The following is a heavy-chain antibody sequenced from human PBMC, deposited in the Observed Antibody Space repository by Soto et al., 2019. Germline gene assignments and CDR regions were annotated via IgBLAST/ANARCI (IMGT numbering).Heavy chain of an antibody. V-gene: IGHV1-3*01. CDR3: ARDIFPYSHGHNNWFDP. D-gene: IGHD1-26*01. Sequence: ASVKVSCRSSGYTFTSYAMHWVRQSPGQSLEWMGWITACNGNTKYSQKFQGRVTITRDTSASTAYMELSSLRSEDTAVYYCARDIFPYSHGHNNWFDPWGQGTLVTASS. CDR1: GYTFTSYA. J-gene: IGHJ5*02. CDR2: ITACNGNT.